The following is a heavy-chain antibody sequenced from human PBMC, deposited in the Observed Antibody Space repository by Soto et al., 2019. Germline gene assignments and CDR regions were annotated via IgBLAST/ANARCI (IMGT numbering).Heavy chain of an antibody. Sequence: PSETLSLTCAVYGGSFIGYHWSWIRQPPGKGLEWIGEINHSGSSNYNPSLKSRITISLDRSKNQFSLKLSSVTAADTAVYYCARMIGELSDYYYYMDVWGKGTTVTVSS. CDR3: ARMIGELSDYYYYMDV. J-gene: IGHJ6*03. CDR2: INHSGSS. CDR1: GGSFIGYH. V-gene: IGHV4-34*01. D-gene: IGHD1-7*01.